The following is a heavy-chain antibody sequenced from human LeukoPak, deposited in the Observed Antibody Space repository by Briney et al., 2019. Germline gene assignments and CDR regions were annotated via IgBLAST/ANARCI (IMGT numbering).Heavy chain of an antibody. D-gene: IGHD2-15*01. CDR1: GFTFSSYS. CDR3: ARDVVVVAATELDDFDI. J-gene: IGHJ3*02. V-gene: IGHV3-21*01. CDR2: ISSSSSYI. Sequence: PGGSLRLSCAASGFTFSSYSMNWVRQAPGKGLEWVSSISSSSSYIYYADSVKGRFTISRDNAKNSLYLQMNSLRAEDTAVYYCARDVVVVAATELDDFDIWGQGTMVTVSS.